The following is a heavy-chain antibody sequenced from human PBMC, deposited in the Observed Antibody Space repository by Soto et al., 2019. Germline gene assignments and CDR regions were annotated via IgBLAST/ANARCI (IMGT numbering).Heavy chain of an antibody. J-gene: IGHJ4*02. CDR3: VRGPAGSGWSYDY. D-gene: IGHD6-19*01. Sequence: SETLSLTCAVYGGSFSNNFWSWIRQTPGKGLEWIGEINHSGSTKYNPSLKSRVTISKDMSRNQFSLRMSSVTAADTALYYCVRGPAGSGWSYDYWGQGTLVTVSS. V-gene: IGHV4-34*01. CDR1: GGSFSNNF. CDR2: INHSGST.